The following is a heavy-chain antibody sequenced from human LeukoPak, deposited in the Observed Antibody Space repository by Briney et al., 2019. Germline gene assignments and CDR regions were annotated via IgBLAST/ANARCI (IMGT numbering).Heavy chain of an antibody. D-gene: IGHD2-15*01. J-gene: IGHJ1*01. V-gene: IGHV4-39*02. CDR1: GVAISSSNYY. CDR3: SREAQSCSGGSCYGGFFQH. Sequence: PSETLYMTCTVSGVAISSSNYYRGWLRPPPGQGLDWVGSIYYSGSTYYNPSPKSRDTICVDTYQNQFSLKLSSVTAAEPVVYVCSREAQSCSGGSCYGGFFQHWRKASRLTVS. CDR2: IYYSGST.